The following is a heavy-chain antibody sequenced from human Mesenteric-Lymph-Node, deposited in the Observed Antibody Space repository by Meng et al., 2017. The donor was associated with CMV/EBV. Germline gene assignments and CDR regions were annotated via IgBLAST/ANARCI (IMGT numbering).Heavy chain of an antibody. Sequence: FPVSGGSISSGNWWSWVRQPPGKGLEWIGEIFETGSTNYNPSLKSRLTISLDKSKNQFSLKLSSVTAADTAVYYCAKWRVAVAVVDYWGQGTLVTVSS. J-gene: IGHJ4*02. CDR1: GGSISSGNW. CDR2: IFETGST. CDR3: AKWRVAVAVVDY. V-gene: IGHV4-4*02. D-gene: IGHD6-13*01.